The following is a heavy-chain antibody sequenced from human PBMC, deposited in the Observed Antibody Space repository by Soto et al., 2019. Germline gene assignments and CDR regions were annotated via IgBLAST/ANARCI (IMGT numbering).Heavy chain of an antibody. J-gene: IGHJ6*02. V-gene: IGHV1-69*05. CDR1: GGTFSSYA. D-gene: IGHD3-9*01. Sequence: SVKVSCRASGGTFSSYAISWVRQAPGQGLEWMGGIIPIFGTAKYSHKFQGRVTITRDTSASTAYMELSSLRSEDTAVYYCARDKSLLRYFGWSYGMDVWGQGTTVTVSS. CDR3: ARDKSLLRYFGWSYGMDV. CDR2: IIPIFGTA.